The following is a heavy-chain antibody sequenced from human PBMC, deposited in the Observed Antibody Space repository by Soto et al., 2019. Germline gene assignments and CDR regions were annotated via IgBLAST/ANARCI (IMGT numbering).Heavy chain of an antibody. D-gene: IGHD1-20*01. V-gene: IGHV3-48*03. CDR2: ISSSGSTI. CDR3: ARDRYDPNQYYSGMDV. J-gene: IGHJ6*02. Sequence: EVQLVESGGGLVQPGGSLRLSCAASGFTFSSYEMNWVRQAPGKGLEWVSYISSSGSTIYYADSVKGRFTISRDNAKNSLYLQMNSLRAEDTAVYYCARDRYDPNQYYSGMDVWGQGTTVTAS. CDR1: GFTFSSYE.